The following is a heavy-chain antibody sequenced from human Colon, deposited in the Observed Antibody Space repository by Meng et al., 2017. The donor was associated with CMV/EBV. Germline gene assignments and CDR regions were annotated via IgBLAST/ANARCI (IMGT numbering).Heavy chain of an antibody. V-gene: IGHV3-69-1*02. J-gene: IGHJ4*02. Sequence: RSCAATGFTFSPRRMPWLRQPPGKGLGWVATVSFKHDASYADSVKGTFTVSRDNDKKSGYLQMNSLSADDSGLYYCTRDGSAWSRDYWGPGTLVTVSS. CDR3: TRDGSAWSRDY. CDR1: GFTFSPRR. D-gene: IGHD6-19*01. CDR2: VSFKHDA.